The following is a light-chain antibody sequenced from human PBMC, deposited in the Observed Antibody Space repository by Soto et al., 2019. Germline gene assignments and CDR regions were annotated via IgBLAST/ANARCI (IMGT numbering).Light chain of an antibody. V-gene: IGKV1-12*01. CDR2: GAS. J-gene: IGKJ5*01. CDR1: EDVGKW. CDR3: QQTKVFPIT. Sequence: DIQLTQSLPSVSASVGDRVTITCRASEDVGKWLAWYQQKPGKAPTLLIHGASRLQSGVPPRYSGSGYGTDFTLTISSLQPEDFATYYCQQTKVFPITFGQGTR.